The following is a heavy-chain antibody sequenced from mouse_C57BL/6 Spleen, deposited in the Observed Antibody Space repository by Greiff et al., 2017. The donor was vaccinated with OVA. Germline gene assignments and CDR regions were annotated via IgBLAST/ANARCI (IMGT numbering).Heavy chain of an antibody. CDR3: AILDGYYETDY. V-gene: IGHV1-74*01. J-gene: IGHJ2*01. Sequence: QVQLQQPGAELVKPGASVKVSCKASGYTFTSYWMHWVKQRPGQGLEWIGRIHPSDSDTNYNQKFKGKATLTVEKSSSTAYMQLSSLTSEDSAVYYCAILDGYYETDYWGQGTTLTVSS. CDR2: IHPSDSDT. CDR1: GYTFTSYW. D-gene: IGHD2-3*01.